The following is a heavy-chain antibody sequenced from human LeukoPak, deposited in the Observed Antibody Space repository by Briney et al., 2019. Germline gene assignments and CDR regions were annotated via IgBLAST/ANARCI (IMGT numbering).Heavy chain of an antibody. Sequence: PGGSLRLSSAAPGFSLFNYGMRRVRQAPGKGLDWVAVIWNDGSYKYYADSVKGRFTISRDNPKNTLYLQMNSLRAEDTAIYYCAKVVQYTASTGTGLESWGQGTLVTVSS. D-gene: IGHD6-13*01. V-gene: IGHV3-33*06. J-gene: IGHJ4*02. CDR3: AKVVQYTASTGTGLES. CDR1: GFSLFNYG. CDR2: IWNDGSYK.